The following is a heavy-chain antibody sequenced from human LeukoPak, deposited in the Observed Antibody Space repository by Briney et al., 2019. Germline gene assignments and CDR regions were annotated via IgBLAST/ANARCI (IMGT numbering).Heavy chain of an antibody. Sequence: GESLKISCKGSGYSFTSYWIGWVRQMPGKGLEWMGIIYPGDSDTRYSPSFQGQVTISADKSISTAYLQWSSLKASDTAMYYCARPSEVYYYDSSGYQDAFDIWGQGTMVTVSS. CDR2: IYPGDSDT. J-gene: IGHJ3*02. CDR1: GYSFTSYW. V-gene: IGHV5-51*01. CDR3: ARPSEVYYYDSSGYQDAFDI. D-gene: IGHD3-22*01.